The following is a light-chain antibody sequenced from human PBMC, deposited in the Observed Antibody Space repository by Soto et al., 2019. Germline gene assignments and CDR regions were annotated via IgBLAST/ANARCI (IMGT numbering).Light chain of an antibody. CDR2: AAS. J-gene: IGKJ4*01. CDR3: QQLNSYPLT. CDR1: QDISDY. V-gene: IGKV1-9*01. Sequence: DIQLTQSPSFLSASVGDRVTITCRASQDISDYLAWYQQRPGKAPKLLIYAASTLQSGVTSRFSGSGSGTEFTLTISSLQHEEFATYSCQQLNSYPLTFRGGTKVEIK.